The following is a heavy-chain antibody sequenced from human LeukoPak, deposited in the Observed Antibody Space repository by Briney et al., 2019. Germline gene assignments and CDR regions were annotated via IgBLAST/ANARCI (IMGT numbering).Heavy chain of an antibody. CDR3: ASTEIAVALYYFDY. D-gene: IGHD6-19*01. V-gene: IGHV3-11*06. CDR1: GFTVSDYY. J-gene: IGHJ4*02. CDR2: ISSSSSYI. Sequence: GGSLRLSCAAFGFTVSDYYMSWIRQAPGKGLEWVSSISSSSSYIYYADSVKGRFTISRDNAKNSLYLQMNSLRAEDTAVYYCASTEIAVALYYFDYWGQGTLVTVSS.